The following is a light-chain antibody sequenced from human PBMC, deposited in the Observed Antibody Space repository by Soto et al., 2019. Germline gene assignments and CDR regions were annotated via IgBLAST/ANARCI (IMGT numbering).Light chain of an antibody. CDR3: QQYGSSPPDT. V-gene: IGKV3-20*01. CDR2: GAS. J-gene: IGKJ3*01. Sequence: EIVLTQSPGTLSSSPGEGVTLSCRASETIRRNYLAWYQKKPGQAPRLLIFGASTRATGIPDKFSGSGSGTDFTLTISSLEPEDFAEYYCQQYGSSPPDTFGPGT. CDR1: ETIRRNY.